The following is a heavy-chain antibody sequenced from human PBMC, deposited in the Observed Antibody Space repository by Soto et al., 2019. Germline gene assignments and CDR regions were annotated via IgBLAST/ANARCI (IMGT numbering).Heavy chain of an antibody. D-gene: IGHD6-19*01. Sequence: ASVKVSCKASGGTFSSYAISWVRQAPGQGLEWMGGIIPIFGTANYAQKFQGRVTITADESASTAYMELSSLRSEDTAVYYCARVTPDNSSGWSYYYYYGMDVWGQGTTVTVSS. CDR2: IIPIFGTA. V-gene: IGHV1-69*13. CDR1: GGTFSSYA. J-gene: IGHJ6*02. CDR3: ARVTPDNSSGWSYYYYYGMDV.